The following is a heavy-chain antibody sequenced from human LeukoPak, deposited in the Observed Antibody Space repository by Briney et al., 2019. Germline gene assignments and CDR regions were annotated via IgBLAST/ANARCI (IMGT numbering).Heavy chain of an antibody. D-gene: IGHD2-2*02. Sequence: GGSLRLSCAASGFTFSSYSMHWVRQAPGKGLEWVSYISSSSSTVHYADSVRGRFTISRDSAKNSLYLQMNSLGDEDTAVYYCARDPLYCGSSTCYNYYYSMDVWGQGTTATVSS. V-gene: IGHV3-48*02. CDR3: ARDPLYCGSSTCYNYYYSMDV. J-gene: IGHJ6*02. CDR2: ISSSSSTV. CDR1: GFTFSSYS.